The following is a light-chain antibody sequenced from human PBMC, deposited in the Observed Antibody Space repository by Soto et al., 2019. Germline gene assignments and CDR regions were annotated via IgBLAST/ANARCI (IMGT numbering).Light chain of an antibody. CDR1: SSDIGDYKY. Sequence: QSALTRPASVSGSPGQSITISCTGSSSDIGDYKYVSWYKQHPGKAPKLMIYDVSNRPSGVSNRFSGSKSGNTASLTISGLQAEDEADYYCSSYTSTNFVIFGGGTKLTVL. CDR2: DVS. CDR3: SSYTSTNFVI. J-gene: IGLJ2*01. V-gene: IGLV2-14*01.